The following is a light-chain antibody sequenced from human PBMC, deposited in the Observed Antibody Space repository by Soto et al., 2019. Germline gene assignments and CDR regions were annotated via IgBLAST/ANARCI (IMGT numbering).Light chain of an antibody. CDR2: SAS. J-gene: IGKJ4*01. CDR3: QQLGRSPLT. CDR1: QALNNY. V-gene: IGKV1-9*01. Sequence: DIQLTQSPSALSASVGDTVTITCRASQALNNYLAWYQQKPGKAPDLLIYSASTLQSGVPSRFSGSGSETEFSLTIRGLQPEDFATYYCQQLGRSPLTFGGGTKVDIK.